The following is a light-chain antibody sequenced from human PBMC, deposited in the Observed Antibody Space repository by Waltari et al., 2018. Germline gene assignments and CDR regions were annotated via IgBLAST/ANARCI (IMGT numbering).Light chain of an antibody. Sequence: QSVLTHPPSVSAAPGQRVSISSPACGSNHGYNYVPWYRQFPGTAPKLLIYEDTERPAGIPGRFSGSKSGTAATLDITGLQAGDEADYYCGTWDSSLSGAVFGGGTHLTVL. CDR3: GTWDSSLSGAV. CDR1: GSNHGYNY. V-gene: IGLV1-51*02. CDR2: EDT. J-gene: IGLJ7*01.